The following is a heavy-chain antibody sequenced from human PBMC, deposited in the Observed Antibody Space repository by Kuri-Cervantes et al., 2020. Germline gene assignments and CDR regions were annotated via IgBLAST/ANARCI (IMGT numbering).Heavy chain of an antibody. D-gene: IGHD3-9*01. CDR2: IYYSGST. CDR3: ARHVLRYFHTDY. CDR1: GGSISSGGYS. V-gene: IGHV4-30-2*03. J-gene: IGHJ4*02. Sequence: LRLSCAVSGGSISSGGYSWSWIRQPPGKGLEWIGYIYYSGSTYYNPSLKSRVTISVDTSKNQFSLKLSSVTAADTAVYYCARHVLRYFHTDYWGQGTLVTVSS.